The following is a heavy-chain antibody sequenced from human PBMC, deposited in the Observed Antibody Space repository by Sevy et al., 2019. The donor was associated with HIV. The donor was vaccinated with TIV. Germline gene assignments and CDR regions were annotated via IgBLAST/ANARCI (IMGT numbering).Heavy chain of an antibody. CDR1: GFTCSNYA. CDR2: IWSDGAYQ. V-gene: IGHV3-33*01. J-gene: IGHJ4*02. Sequence: GGSLRLSCAATGFTCSNYAMHWVRQAPGKGMEWVAIIWSDGAYQYHGDSVKGRFTISRDNSKNPLYLQMNNVRVEDTAVYYCARGGYYYDNAAYYALDSWGQGTLVTVSS. D-gene: IGHD3-22*01. CDR3: ARGGYYYDNAAYYALDS.